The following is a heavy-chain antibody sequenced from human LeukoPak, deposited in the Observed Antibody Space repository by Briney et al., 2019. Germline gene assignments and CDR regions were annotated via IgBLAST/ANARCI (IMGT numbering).Heavy chain of an antibody. Sequence: TSETLSLTCAVSGGSISSSNWWSWVRQPPGKGLEWIGYIYYSGSTNYNPSLKSRVTISVDTSKNQFSLKLSSVTAADTAVYYCARDARVCTNGVCYGMDVWGQGTTVTVSS. CDR1: GGSISSSNW. CDR3: ARDARVCTNGVCYGMDV. D-gene: IGHD2-8*01. CDR2: IYYSGST. J-gene: IGHJ6*02. V-gene: IGHV4-4*02.